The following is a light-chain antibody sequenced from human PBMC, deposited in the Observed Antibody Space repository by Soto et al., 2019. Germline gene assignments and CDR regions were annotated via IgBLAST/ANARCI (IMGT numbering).Light chain of an antibody. CDR2: EVA. Sequence: ALTQPASASGAPGQSITISCTGTNSDIGFYNYVSWYQQHPGEAPKLIIYEVAKRPSGVSSRFSGSKSGNTASLTISGLQAEDEADYHCSSYTSSSPLYVFGTGTKVTVL. CDR3: SSYTSSSPLYV. CDR1: NSDIGFYNY. J-gene: IGLJ1*01. V-gene: IGLV2-14*01.